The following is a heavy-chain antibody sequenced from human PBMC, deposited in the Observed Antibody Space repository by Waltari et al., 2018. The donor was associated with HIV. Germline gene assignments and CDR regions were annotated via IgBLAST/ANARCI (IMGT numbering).Heavy chain of an antibody. V-gene: IGHV1-2*02. Sequence: QVQLVQSGAEVKKPGASVKVSCKAYGYTFTGYYMHWVRQAPGQGLEWMGWINPNSGGTNYAQKFQGRVTMTRDTSISTAYMELSRLRSDDTAVYYCARDPYYYDSSGYYPYFDYWGQGTLVTVSS. D-gene: IGHD3-22*01. CDR2: INPNSGGT. CDR1: GYTFTGYY. CDR3: ARDPYYYDSSGYYPYFDY. J-gene: IGHJ4*02.